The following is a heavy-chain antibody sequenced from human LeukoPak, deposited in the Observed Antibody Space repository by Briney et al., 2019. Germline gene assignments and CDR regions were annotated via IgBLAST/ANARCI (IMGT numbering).Heavy chain of an antibody. CDR2: INPNSGGT. CDR1: GYTFTGYY. V-gene: IGHV1-2*02. J-gene: IGHJ4*02. CDR3: ARATGSYYKGDY. Sequence: GASVKVSCKASGYTFTGYYMHWVRQAPGQGPEWMGWINPNSGGTNYAQKFQGRVTMTRDTSISTAYMELSRLRSDDTAVYYCARATGSYYKGDYWGQGTLVTVSS. D-gene: IGHD3-10*01.